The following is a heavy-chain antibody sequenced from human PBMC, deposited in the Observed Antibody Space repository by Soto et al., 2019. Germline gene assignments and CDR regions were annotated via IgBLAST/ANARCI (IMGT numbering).Heavy chain of an antibody. V-gene: IGHV1-18*01. CDR3: ARHFPEVGAPDY. D-gene: IGHD1-26*01. Sequence: ASVNVACKSSGYTFTSYRISWGRQAPGQGLEWMGWISAYNGNTNYAQKLQGRVTMTTDTSTSTAYMELRSLRSDDTAVYYCARHFPEVGAPDYWGQGTLVTVYS. CDR2: ISAYNGNT. CDR1: GYTFTSYR. J-gene: IGHJ4*02.